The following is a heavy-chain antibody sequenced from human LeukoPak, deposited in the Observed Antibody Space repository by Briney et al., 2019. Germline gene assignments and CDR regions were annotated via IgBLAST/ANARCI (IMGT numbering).Heavy chain of an antibody. CDR3: ARRGNSPAKILDY. D-gene: IGHD1-7*01. Sequence: GGSLRLSCAASGFTFSSYWMSWVRQAPGKGLEWVANIKQDGSEKYYVDSVKGRFTISRDNAKNSLYLQMNSLRAEDTAVYYCARRGNSPAKILDYWGQGTLVTVSS. CDR1: GFTFSSYW. V-gene: IGHV3-7*01. J-gene: IGHJ4*02. CDR2: IKQDGSEK.